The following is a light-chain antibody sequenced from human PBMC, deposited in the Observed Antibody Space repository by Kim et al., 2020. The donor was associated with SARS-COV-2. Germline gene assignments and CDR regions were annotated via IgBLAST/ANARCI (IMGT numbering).Light chain of an antibody. Sequence: SPGERATLSCRGSQGLNSNYLAWYQQKPGRAPRLLIFGASSRATGIPDRFSGTGSGTDFTLTISRLEPEDFAVYYCQQYDSSPRYTFGQGTKLEI. J-gene: IGKJ2*01. CDR1: QGLNSNY. V-gene: IGKV3-20*01. CDR2: GAS. CDR3: QQYDSSPRYT.